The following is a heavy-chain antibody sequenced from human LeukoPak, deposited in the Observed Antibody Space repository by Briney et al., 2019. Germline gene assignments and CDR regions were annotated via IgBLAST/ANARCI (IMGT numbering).Heavy chain of an antibody. CDR2: ISGSGGST. J-gene: IGHJ3*02. CDR3: AKVRFTITMIVVGLGDAFDI. CDR1: GFTVSSNY. V-gene: IGHV3-23*01. D-gene: IGHD3-22*01. Sequence: GGSLRLSCAASGFTVSSNYMSWVRQAPGKGLEWVSAISGSGGSTYYADSVKGRFTISRDNSKNTLYLQMNSLRAEDTAVYYCAKVRFTITMIVVGLGDAFDIWGQGTMVTVSS.